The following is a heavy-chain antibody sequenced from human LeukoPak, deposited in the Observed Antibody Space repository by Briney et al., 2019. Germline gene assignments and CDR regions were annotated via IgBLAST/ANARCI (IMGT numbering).Heavy chain of an antibody. CDR3: AKGGIIAVAGGHDAFDI. D-gene: IGHD6-19*01. CDR1: GFTFSSYA. V-gene: IGHV3-23*01. CDR2: ISGSGGST. J-gene: IGHJ3*02. Sequence: GGSLRLSCAASGFTFSSYAMSWVRQAPGKGLEWVSAISGSGGSTYYADSVKGRFTISRDNSKNTLYLQMNSLRAEDTAVYYCAKGGIIAVAGGHDAFDIWGQGTMVTVSS.